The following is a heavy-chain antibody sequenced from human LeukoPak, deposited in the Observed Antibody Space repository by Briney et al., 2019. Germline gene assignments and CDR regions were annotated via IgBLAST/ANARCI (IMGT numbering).Heavy chain of an antibody. CDR2: IYTSGST. V-gene: IGHV4-61*02. CDR1: GGSISSGSYY. Sequence: SETLSLTCTVSGGSISSGSYYWSWIRQPARKGLGWIGRIYTSGSTNYNPSLKRRVTISVDTSKNQVSLKLSSVTAADTAVYYCARSRVGATFDYWGQGTLVTVSS. D-gene: IGHD1-26*01. CDR3: ARSRVGATFDY. J-gene: IGHJ4*02.